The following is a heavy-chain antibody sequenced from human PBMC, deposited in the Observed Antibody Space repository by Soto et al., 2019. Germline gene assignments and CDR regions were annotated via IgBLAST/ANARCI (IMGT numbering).Heavy chain of an antibody. CDR3: ARLGLTLEGGFDY. CDR1: GGSISSSSYY. D-gene: IGHD3-16*01. Sequence: SETLSLTCTVSGGSISSSSYYWGWIRQPPGKGLEWIGSIYYSGSTYYNPSLKSRVTISVDTSKNQFSLKLSSVTAADTAVYYCARLGLTLEGGFDYWGQGTLVTVSS. V-gene: IGHV4-39*01. J-gene: IGHJ4*02. CDR2: IYYSGST.